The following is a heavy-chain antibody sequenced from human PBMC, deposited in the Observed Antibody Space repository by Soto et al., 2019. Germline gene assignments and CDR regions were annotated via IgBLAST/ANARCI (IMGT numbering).Heavy chain of an antibody. D-gene: IGHD3-10*01. CDR2: ISYDGSNK. CDR3: EGFGELFTYYLYY. Sequence: QVQLVESGGGVVQPGRSLRLSCAASGFTFSSYGMHWVRQAPGKGLEWVAVISYDGSNKYYADSVKGRFTISRDNSKNTLYLQMNSLRAEDTAVYYCEGFGELFTYYLYYWGQGTLVTVSS. CDR1: GFTFSSYG. V-gene: IGHV3-30*03. J-gene: IGHJ4*02.